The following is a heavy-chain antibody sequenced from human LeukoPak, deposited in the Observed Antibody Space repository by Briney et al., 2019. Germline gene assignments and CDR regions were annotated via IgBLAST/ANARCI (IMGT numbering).Heavy chain of an antibody. CDR2: LNPSGGSS. V-gene: IGHV1-46*01. Sequence: ASVKVSCKASGYTFTGYYMHWVRQAPGQGLEWMAILNPSGGSSNYAQKFQGRATLTRATSTGTVYMELSSLRSEDTAVYYCASVYKHGMDVWGQGTTVIVSS. J-gene: IGHJ6*02. D-gene: IGHD5-24*01. CDR3: ASVYKHGMDV. CDR1: GYTFTGYY.